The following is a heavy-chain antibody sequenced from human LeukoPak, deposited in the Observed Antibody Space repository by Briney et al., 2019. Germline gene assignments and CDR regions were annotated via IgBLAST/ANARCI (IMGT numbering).Heavy chain of an antibody. CDR3: AKDLISMVRGSPMDI. J-gene: IGHJ6*02. Sequence: GSLRLSCAASGFTFSSYGMHWVRQAPGKGLEWVALITYDGYYKYYADSVKGRFTISRDNSKNMYLQMNSLRAEDTAVYYCAKDLISMVRGSPMDIWGQGTTVTVSS. D-gene: IGHD3-10*01. CDR2: ITYDGYYK. V-gene: IGHV3-30*18. CDR1: GFTFSSYG.